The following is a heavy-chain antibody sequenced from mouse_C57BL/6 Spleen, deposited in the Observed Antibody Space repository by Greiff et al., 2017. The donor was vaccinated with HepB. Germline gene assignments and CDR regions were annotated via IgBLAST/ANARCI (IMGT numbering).Heavy chain of an antibody. CDR1: GFTFSDYG. CDR3: ARGGIYYDYGYWYFDV. J-gene: IGHJ1*03. D-gene: IGHD2-4*01. V-gene: IGHV5-17*01. Sequence: EVKLVESGGGLVKPGGSLKLSCAASGFTFSDYGMHWVRQAPEKGLEWVAYISSGSSTIYYADTVKGRFTISRDNAKNTLFLQMTSLRSEDTAMYYCARGGIYYDYGYWYFDVWGTGTTVTVSS. CDR2: ISSGSSTI.